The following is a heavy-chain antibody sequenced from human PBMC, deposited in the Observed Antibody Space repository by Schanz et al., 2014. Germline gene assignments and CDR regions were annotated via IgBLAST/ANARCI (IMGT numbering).Heavy chain of an antibody. J-gene: IGHJ4*02. CDR1: GFTFSSYA. Sequence: EVQLLESGGGLVQPGGSLRLSCAASGFTFSSYAMSWVRQAPGKGLEWVSFIYIGGNTYYADSVKGRFTISRDNSKNTLYLQLGSLSAEDTAVYYCVRDSFFAFDYWGQGTLVTVSS. D-gene: IGHD3-3*01. V-gene: IGHV3-66*01. CDR2: IYIGGNT. CDR3: VRDSFFAFDY.